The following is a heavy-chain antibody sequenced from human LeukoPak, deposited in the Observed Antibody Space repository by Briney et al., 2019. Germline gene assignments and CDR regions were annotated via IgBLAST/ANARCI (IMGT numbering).Heavy chain of an antibody. D-gene: IGHD1-1*01. V-gene: IGHV1-18*01. Sequence: ASVKVSCKASGYTFTSYAMNWVRQAPGQGLEWMGWINIHNGYTIYGQKIQGRVTMTADKSTNTAHMDLRSLRSDDTAVYYCAREAPRSNWRGDYFDYWGQGTQVTVSS. J-gene: IGHJ4*02. CDR3: AREAPRSNWRGDYFDY. CDR2: INIHNGYT. CDR1: GYTFTSYA.